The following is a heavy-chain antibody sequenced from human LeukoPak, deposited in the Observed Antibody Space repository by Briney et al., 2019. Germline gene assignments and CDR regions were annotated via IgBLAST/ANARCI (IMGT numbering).Heavy chain of an antibody. J-gene: IGHJ4*02. CDR1: GFTFSSYA. Sequence: PGGSLRLSCAASGFTFSSYAMSWVRQAPGKGLEWVAVISYDGSNKYYADSVKGRFTISRDNSKNTLYLQMNSLRAEDTAVYYCARDIGQYWGQGTLVTVSS. CDR2: ISYDGSNK. D-gene: IGHD1-26*01. V-gene: IGHV3-30-3*01. CDR3: ARDIGQY.